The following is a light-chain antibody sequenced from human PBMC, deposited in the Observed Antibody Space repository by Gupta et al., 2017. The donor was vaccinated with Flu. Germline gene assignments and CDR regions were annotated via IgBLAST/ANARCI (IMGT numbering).Light chain of an antibody. Sequence: PYSLSASVGDRVTITCQARQDISKYLNWYQQRPGKAPKILIYDASNLETGVPSRFSGSGSGTDCTVTISRLQPEDIATYYCQQYAKLPLTFGGGTKVGIQ. CDR3: QQYAKLPLT. CDR1: QDISKY. V-gene: IGKV1-33*01. CDR2: DAS. J-gene: IGKJ4*01.